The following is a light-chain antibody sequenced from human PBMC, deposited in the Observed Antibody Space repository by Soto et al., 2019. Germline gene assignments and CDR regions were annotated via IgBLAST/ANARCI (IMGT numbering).Light chain of an antibody. J-gene: IGKJ2*01. CDR2: DAS. Sequence: DIQMTQSPSSLSASVGDRVTITCQASQDISNYLNWYQQKPGKAPKLLIYDASNLETGVPSRFSGSGSGTEFTFTISSLQPEDIATYYCQQYDKLPYTFGQGTKLEIK. V-gene: IGKV1-33*01. CDR1: QDISNY. CDR3: QQYDKLPYT.